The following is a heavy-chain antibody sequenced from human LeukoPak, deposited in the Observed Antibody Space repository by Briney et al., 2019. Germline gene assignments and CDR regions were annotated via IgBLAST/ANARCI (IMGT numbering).Heavy chain of an antibody. CDR2: INWNGGST. V-gene: IGHV3-20*04. D-gene: IGHD1-7*01. Sequence: GGSLRLSCAASGFTFDDYGMGWVRQAPGKGLEWVSGINWNGGSTGYADSVKGRFTISRDNAKNSLYLQMNSLRAEDTALYYCARRPLTGTTGHIDYWGQGTLVTVSS. CDR3: ARRPLTGTTGHIDY. J-gene: IGHJ4*02. CDR1: GFTFDDYG.